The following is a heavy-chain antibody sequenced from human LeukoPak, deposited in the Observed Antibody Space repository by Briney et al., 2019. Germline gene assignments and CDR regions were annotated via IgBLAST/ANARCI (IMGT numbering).Heavy chain of an antibody. CDR2: INPNSGGT. D-gene: IGHD3-10*01. V-gene: IGHV1-2*02. Sequence: ASVKVSCNASGYTFTGYYMHWVRQAPGQGLEWMGWINPNSGGTNYAQKFQGRVTMTRDTSISTAYMELSRLRSDDTAVYYCARGVGGGWFGELANDYWGQGTLVTVSS. CDR3: ARGVGGGWFGELANDY. J-gene: IGHJ4*02. CDR1: GYTFTGYY.